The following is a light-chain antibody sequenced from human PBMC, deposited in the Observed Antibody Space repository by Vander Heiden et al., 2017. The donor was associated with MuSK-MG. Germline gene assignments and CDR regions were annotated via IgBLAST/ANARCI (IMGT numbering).Light chain of an antibody. CDR2: SNN. CDR3: AAWDDSLNGLV. CDR1: SSNIGSNT. J-gene: IGLJ2*01. Sequence: PVPTQPPSASGTTSPQVTIPCSGSSSNIGSNTVNWYQQLPGTAPKLLIYSNNQRPSGVPDRFSGSKSGTSASLAISGLQSEDEADYYCAAWDDSLNGLVFGGGTKLTVL. V-gene: IGLV1-44*01.